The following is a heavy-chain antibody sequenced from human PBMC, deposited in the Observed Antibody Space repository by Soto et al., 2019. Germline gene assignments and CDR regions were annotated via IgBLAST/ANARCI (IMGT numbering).Heavy chain of an antibody. CDR1: GGSFSGYY. CDR2: INHSGST. V-gene: IGHV4-34*01. D-gene: IGHD2-2*01. CDR3: ARGGGNIVVVPAAIRGPGTRAYNWFDP. Sequence: SETLSLTCAVYGGSFSGYYWSWIRQPPGKGLEWIGEINHSGSTNYNPSLKSRVTISVDTSKNQFSLKLSSVTAADTAVYYCARGGGNIVVVPAAIRGPGTRAYNWFDPWGQGTLVT. J-gene: IGHJ5*02.